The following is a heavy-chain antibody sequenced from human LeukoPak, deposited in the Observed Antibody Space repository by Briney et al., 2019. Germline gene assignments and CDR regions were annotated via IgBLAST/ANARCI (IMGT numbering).Heavy chain of an antibody. Sequence: SETLSLTCAVSGDSMSNKNWWSWVRQSPGTGLEWIGHIDHSGTTHYDPSLRSRIAMSVDKSKYQFSLTLSSVTAADTAIYYCARELIGDGGALDYFDLWGQGILVTVSS. CDR3: ARELIGDGGALDYFDL. CDR2: IDHSGTT. J-gene: IGHJ4*02. D-gene: IGHD3-10*01. V-gene: IGHV4-4*02. CDR1: GDSMSNKNW.